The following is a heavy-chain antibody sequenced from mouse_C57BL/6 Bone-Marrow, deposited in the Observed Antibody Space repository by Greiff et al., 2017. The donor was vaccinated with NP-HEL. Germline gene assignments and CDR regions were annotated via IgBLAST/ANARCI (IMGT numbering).Heavy chain of an antibody. Sequence: EVHLVESGGGLVQPGGSMKLSCVASGFTFSNYWMNWVRQSPEKGLEWVAQIRLKSDNYATHYAESVKGRFTISRDDSKSSVYLQMNNLRAEDTGIYYCTVITTVVATSYFDYWGQGTTLTVSS. J-gene: IGHJ2*01. CDR3: TVITTVVATSYFDY. V-gene: IGHV6-3*01. D-gene: IGHD1-1*01. CDR1: GFTFSNYW. CDR2: IRLKSDNYAT.